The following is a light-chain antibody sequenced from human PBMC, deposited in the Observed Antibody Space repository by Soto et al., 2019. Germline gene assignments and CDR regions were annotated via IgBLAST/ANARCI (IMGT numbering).Light chain of an antibody. V-gene: IGLV1-40*01. J-gene: IGLJ3*02. CDR3: QSYDSSLSGWV. Sequence: QSVLTQPPSVSGAPGQKVTISCTRSSSNIGAAYDVHWYQHLPGTAPKLIIYGNNNRPSGVPDRFSGSKSGTSASLAITGLQAEDDADYYCQSYDSSLSGWVFGGGTKLTLL. CDR1: SSNIGAAYD. CDR2: GNN.